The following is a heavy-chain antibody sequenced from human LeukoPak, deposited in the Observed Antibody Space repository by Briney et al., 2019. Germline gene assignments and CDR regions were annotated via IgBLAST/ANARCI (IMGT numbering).Heavy chain of an antibody. J-gene: IGHJ6*02. D-gene: IGHD2-15*01. Sequence: SQTLSLTCAISGDSVSSNSAAWNWIRQSPSRGLEWLGRTYYRSKWYNDYAVSVKSRITINPDTSKNQFSLQLNSVTPEDTAVYYCARGVGVVVAEGYYYGMDVWGQGTTVTVSS. CDR1: GDSVSSNSAA. CDR2: TYYRSKWYN. CDR3: ARGVGVVVAEGYYYGMDV. V-gene: IGHV6-1*01.